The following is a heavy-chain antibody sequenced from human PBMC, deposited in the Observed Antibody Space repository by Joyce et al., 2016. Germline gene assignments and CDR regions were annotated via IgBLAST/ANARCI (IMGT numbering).Heavy chain of an antibody. CDR3: ATYVDWFDP. V-gene: IGHV1-69*02. Sequence: QVQLVQSGAEVRKPGSSVKVSCKASGGTFSNQTVSWVRQAPGQGLEWMGGTIPRFGRTNYAQKFQGRVSITADRSTTTVYMELSSLRSEDTAVYYCATYVDWFDPWGQGTLVTVSS. CDR1: GGTFSNQT. D-gene: IGHD2-21*01. J-gene: IGHJ5*02. CDR2: TIPRFGRT.